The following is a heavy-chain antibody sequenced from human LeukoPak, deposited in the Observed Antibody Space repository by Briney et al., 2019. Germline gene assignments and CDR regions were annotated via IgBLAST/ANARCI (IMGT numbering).Heavy chain of an antibody. J-gene: IGHJ6*04. D-gene: IGHD3-9*01. Sequence: GGSLRLSCAASGFTFSSYAMHWVRQAPGKGLEWVAVISYDGSNKYYADSVKGRFTISRDNSKNTLYLQMNSLRAEDTAVYYCAREYYDILTGCGMDVWGKGTTVTVSS. CDR1: GFTFSSYA. CDR2: ISYDGSNK. CDR3: AREYYDILTGCGMDV. V-gene: IGHV3-30*04.